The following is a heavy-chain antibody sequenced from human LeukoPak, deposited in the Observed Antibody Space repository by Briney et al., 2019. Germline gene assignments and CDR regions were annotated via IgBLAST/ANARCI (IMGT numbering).Heavy chain of an antibody. Sequence: AGTLRLSCAASGFTFSTDAMHWIRQAPGKGLEWVSAISSNVRGTYNVNVAKGRFTITRDNSKNLGYLQMASLGTEYMAGYYCTRWSGSYYSWGQGTLVTVSS. V-gene: IGHV3-64*01. CDR3: TRWSGSYYS. CDR2: ISSNVRGT. J-gene: IGHJ5*02. CDR1: GFTFSTDA. D-gene: IGHD1-26*01.